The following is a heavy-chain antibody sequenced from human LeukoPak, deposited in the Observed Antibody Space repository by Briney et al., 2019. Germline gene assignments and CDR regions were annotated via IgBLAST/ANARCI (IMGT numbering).Heavy chain of an antibody. CDR1: GFTFSSYW. J-gene: IGHJ5*02. Sequence: GGSLRLSCAASGFTFSSYWMSWVRQAPGKGLEWVANIKQDGSEKYYVDSVKGRFTISRDNAKNSLYLQMNSLRAEDTAVYYCARDRGYCSGGSCYGIDPRGQGTLVTVSS. V-gene: IGHV3-7*01. D-gene: IGHD2-15*01. CDR2: IKQDGSEK. CDR3: ARDRGYCSGGSCYGIDP.